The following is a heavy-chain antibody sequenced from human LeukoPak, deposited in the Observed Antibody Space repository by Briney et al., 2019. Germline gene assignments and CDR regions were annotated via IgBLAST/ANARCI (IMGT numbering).Heavy chain of an antibody. CDR3: AMETTVKDTNWFDP. D-gene: IGHD4-17*01. J-gene: IGHJ5*02. CDR2: IDPSDSYT. CDR1: GYSFTSYW. Sequence: GESLKISCKGSGYSFTSYWIGWVRQMPGKGLEWMGRIDPSDSYTNYSPSFQGHVTISADKSISTAYLQWSSLKASDTAMYYCAMETTVKDTNWFDPWGQGTLVTVSS. V-gene: IGHV5-10-1*01.